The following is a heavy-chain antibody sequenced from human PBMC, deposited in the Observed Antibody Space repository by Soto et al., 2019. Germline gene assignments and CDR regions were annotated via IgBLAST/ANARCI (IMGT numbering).Heavy chain of an antibody. Sequence: ASVKVSCKASGYTFTSYAMHWVRQAPGQRLEWMGWINAGNGNTKYSQKFQGRVTITRDTSASTAYMELSSLRSEDTAVYYCARAVGVYCSSTSCRRFDYWVQGTLVTV. D-gene: IGHD2-2*01. CDR1: GYTFTSYA. V-gene: IGHV1-3*01. J-gene: IGHJ4*02. CDR3: ARAVGVYCSSTSCRRFDY. CDR2: INAGNGNT.